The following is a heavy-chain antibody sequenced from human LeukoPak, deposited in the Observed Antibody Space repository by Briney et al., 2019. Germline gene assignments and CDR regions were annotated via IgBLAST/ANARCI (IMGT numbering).Heavy chain of an antibody. CDR3: AKGRWGSTMIVVQPFDY. J-gene: IGHJ4*02. D-gene: IGHD3-22*01. CDR1: GFTFSSYA. CDR2: ISYDGSNK. V-gene: IGHV3-30-3*01. Sequence: PGGSLRLSCAASGFTFSSYAMHWVRQAPGKGLEWVAVISYDGSNKYYADSVKGRFTISRDNSKNTLYLQMNSLRAEDTAVYYCAKGRWGSTMIVVQPFDYWGQGTLVTVSS.